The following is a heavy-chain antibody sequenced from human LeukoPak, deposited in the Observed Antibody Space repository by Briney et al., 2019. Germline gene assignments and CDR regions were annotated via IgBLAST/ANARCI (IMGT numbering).Heavy chain of an antibody. CDR2: IRYDGTNK. Sequence: GGSLRLSCAASGFTFSSYGMHWVRQAPGKGLEWVAFIRYDGTNKYYADSVKGRFTISRDNSKNTLYLQMSSLRAEDTAVYYCAKGESGWSFFEYWGQGTLVTVSS. V-gene: IGHV3-30*02. D-gene: IGHD6-19*01. J-gene: IGHJ4*02. CDR1: GFTFSSYG. CDR3: AKGESGWSFFEY.